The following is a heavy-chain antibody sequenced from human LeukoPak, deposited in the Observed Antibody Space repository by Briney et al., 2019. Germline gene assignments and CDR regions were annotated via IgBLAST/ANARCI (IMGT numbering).Heavy chain of an antibody. J-gene: IGHJ3*02. D-gene: IGHD2-8*01. Sequence: SETLSLTCTVPGGSISSGGYYWSWIRQHPGKGLEWIGYIYYSGSTYYNPSLKSRVTISVDTSKNRFSLKLSSVTAADTAVYYCASSGVGSFGAFDIWGQGTMVTVSS. CDR3: ASSGVGSFGAFDI. CDR1: GGSISSGGYY. V-gene: IGHV4-31*03. CDR2: IYYSGST.